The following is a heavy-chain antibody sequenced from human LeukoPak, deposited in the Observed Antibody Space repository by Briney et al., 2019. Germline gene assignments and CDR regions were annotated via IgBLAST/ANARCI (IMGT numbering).Heavy chain of an antibody. J-gene: IGHJ4*02. D-gene: IGHD3-10*01. CDR2: IGHTLGST. Sequence: GGSLRLSCAPSGFTVSDYAMSWVRQAPGKGLEWVSSIGHTLGSTYYTESVKGRFIISRDSSKNTVFLRMNSLRADDTAVYYCAKDPFYYGTGGPTWGQGTLVIVSS. CDR1: GFTVSDYA. CDR3: AKDPFYYGTGGPT. V-gene: IGHV3-23*01.